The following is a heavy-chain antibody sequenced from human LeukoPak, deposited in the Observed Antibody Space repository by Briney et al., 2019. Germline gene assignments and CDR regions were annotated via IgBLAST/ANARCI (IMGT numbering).Heavy chain of an antibody. J-gene: IGHJ2*01. V-gene: IGHV3-48*03. CDR2: INESGSTI. CDR3: ARGGRGSYWYFDL. Sequence: GGSLRLSCAASGFTFSSYEMNWVRQAPGKGLEWFSYINESGSTIYYADSVKGRFTISRDNAKNSLYLQMNSLRAEDTAVYYCARGGRGSYWYFDLWGRGTLVTVSS. CDR1: GFTFSSYE. D-gene: IGHD2-15*01.